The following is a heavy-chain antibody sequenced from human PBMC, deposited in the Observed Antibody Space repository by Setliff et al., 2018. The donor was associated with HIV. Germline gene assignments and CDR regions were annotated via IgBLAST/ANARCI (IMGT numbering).Heavy chain of an antibody. D-gene: IGHD3-16*01. CDR3: ARAGGSGAFDI. Sequence: SETLSLTCTVSGGSISSYYWSWIRQPPGKGLEWIGYIYYSGSTNYNPSLKSRVTISVDTSKSQFSLKLSSVTAADTAVYYCARAGGSGAFDIWGQGTMVTVS. V-gene: IGHV4-59*01. J-gene: IGHJ3*02. CDR2: IYYSGST. CDR1: GGSISSYY.